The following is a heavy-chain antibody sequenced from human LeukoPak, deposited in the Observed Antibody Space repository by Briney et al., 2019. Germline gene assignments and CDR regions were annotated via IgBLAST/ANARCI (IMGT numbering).Heavy chain of an antibody. D-gene: IGHD5-12*01. CDR2: ISSSSSYI. J-gene: IGHJ4*02. CDR3: ARDYSGYDSGFDY. CDR1: GFTFSSYS. Sequence: GGSLRLSCAASGFTFSSYSMNWVRQAPGKGLEWVSSISSSSSYIYYADSVKGRFTISRDNAKNSLYLQMNSLRAEDTAMYYCARDYSGYDSGFDYWGQGTLVTVSS. V-gene: IGHV3-21*01.